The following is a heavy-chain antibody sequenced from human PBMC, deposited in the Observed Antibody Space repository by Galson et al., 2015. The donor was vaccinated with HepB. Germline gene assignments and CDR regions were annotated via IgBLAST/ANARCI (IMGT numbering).Heavy chain of an antibody. CDR3: AKDKVRIAARPAVIDY. CDR1: GFTFSGYY. V-gene: IGHV3-11*06. D-gene: IGHD6-6*01. Sequence: SLRLSCAASGFTFSGYYMSWIRQAPGKGLEWVSYISSSSSYTNYADSVKGRFTISRDNAKNSLYLQMNSLRAEDTAVYYCAKDKVRIAARPAVIDYWGQGTLVTVSS. J-gene: IGHJ4*02. CDR2: ISSSSSYT.